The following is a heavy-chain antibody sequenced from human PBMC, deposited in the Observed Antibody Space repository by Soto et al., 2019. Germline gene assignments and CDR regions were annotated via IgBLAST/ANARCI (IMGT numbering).Heavy chain of an antibody. CDR3: ARSVVVTAIPSYRYFDL. V-gene: IGHV4-30-4*01. CDR1: GGSISSGDYY. D-gene: IGHD2-21*02. J-gene: IGHJ2*01. Sequence: QVQLQESGPGLVKPSQTLSLTCTVSGGSISSGDYYWSWIRQPPGKGLEWIGYIYSSGSTYYNPSLQSRVTITVHTSKNQLALKLSSVTAADTAVYYCARSVVVTAIPSYRYFDLWGRGTLVTVSS. CDR2: IYSSGST.